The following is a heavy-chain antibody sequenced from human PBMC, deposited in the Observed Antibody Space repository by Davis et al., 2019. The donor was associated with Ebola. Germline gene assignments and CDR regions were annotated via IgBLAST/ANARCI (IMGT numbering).Heavy chain of an antibody. J-gene: IGHJ4*02. V-gene: IGHV1-58*01. CDR1: GFTFSSSI. CDR2: IVVGSGNT. Sequence: SVKVSCKASGFTFSSSIVQWVRHARGQRPEWIGWIVVGSGNTDYAEKFQERVTITRDMSTGTVYMDLSSLRSEDTAFYYCAADSLSTDTPFDYWGQGTLVTVSS. D-gene: IGHD4-17*01. CDR3: AADSLSTDTPFDY.